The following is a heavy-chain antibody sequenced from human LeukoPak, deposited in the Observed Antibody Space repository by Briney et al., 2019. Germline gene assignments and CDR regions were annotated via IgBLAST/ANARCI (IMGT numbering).Heavy chain of an antibody. CDR3: ARHGGNFDYFDY. CDR1: GGSISSYY. Sequence: PSETLSLTCTVSGGSISSYYWSWIRQSPGKGLEWIGYIYYSGSTNYNPSLKSRVTISVDTSKNQFSLKLSSVTAAVTAVYYCARHGGNFDYFDYWGQGTLVTVSS. V-gene: IGHV4-59*08. D-gene: IGHD2-21*02. J-gene: IGHJ4*02. CDR2: IYYSGST.